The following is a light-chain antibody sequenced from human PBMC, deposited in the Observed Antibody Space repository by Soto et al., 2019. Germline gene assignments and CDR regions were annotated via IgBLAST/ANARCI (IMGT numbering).Light chain of an antibody. CDR3: SSYTSTGTVL. J-gene: IGLJ2*01. CDR2: EVS. Sequence: QSALTQPASVSGSPGQSITISCTGTSSDVGAYKYVSWYQQHPGKAPRLMISEVSLRPSGVSNRFSGSKSGNTASLTISGVQAEDEADYYCSSYTSTGTVLFGGGTKLTGL. V-gene: IGLV2-14*01. CDR1: SSDVGAYKY.